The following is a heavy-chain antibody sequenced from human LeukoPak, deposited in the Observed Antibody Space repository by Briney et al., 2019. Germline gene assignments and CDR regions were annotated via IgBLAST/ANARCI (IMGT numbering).Heavy chain of an antibody. D-gene: IGHD1-26*01. CDR1: GGTFSSYA. CDR3: AAQGEYLQYSGSYSSVDY. V-gene: IGHV1-69*01. J-gene: IGHJ4*02. Sequence: GSSVKVSCKASGGTFSSYAISWVRQAPGQGLEWMGGIIPIFGTANYAQKFQGRVTITADESTSTAYMELSSLRSEDTAVYYCAAQGEYLQYSGSYSSVDYWGQGTLVTVSS. CDR2: IIPIFGTA.